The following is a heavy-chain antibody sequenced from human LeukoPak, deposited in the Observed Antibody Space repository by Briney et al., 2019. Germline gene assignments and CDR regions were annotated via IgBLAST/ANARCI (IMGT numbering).Heavy chain of an antibody. CDR2: INPQSGGT. CDR3: AREADFYQE. CDR1: GYTFTAYY. D-gene: IGHD3-3*01. J-gene: IGHJ1*01. V-gene: IGHV1-2*02. Sequence: ASVKVSCKASGYTFTAYYMHWVRQAPGQGLEWMGWINPQSGGTKYAQKFQGRVTMTRDTSITTAYMELNRLTSEDTAVYYCAREADFYQEWGQGTLVTVSS.